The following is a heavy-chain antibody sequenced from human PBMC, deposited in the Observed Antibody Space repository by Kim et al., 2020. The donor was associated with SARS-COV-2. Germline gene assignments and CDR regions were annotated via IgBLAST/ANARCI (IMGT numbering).Heavy chain of an antibody. CDR2: IFYSGNT. V-gene: IGHV4-59*13. Sequence: SETLSLTCTVSGGSISSYYWSWIRQPPGKGLEWIGYIFYSGNTNYNPSLKSRVTISIDTSKNQFSLKLSSVTAADTAVYYCARVGLIRGSGRYHWFDPWGQGTLVTVSS. CDR1: GGSISSYY. J-gene: IGHJ5*02. CDR3: ARVGLIRGSGRYHWFDP. D-gene: IGHD3-10*01.